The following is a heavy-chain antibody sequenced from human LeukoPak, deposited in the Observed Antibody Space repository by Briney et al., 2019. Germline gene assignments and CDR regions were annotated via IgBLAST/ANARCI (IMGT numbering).Heavy chain of an antibody. D-gene: IGHD1-26*01. CDR2: ISAYNGNT. CDR3: ARGGSRVVGWFDP. J-gene: IGHJ5*02. CDR1: GYTFTTYG. Sequence: GASVKVSCKASGYTFTTYGISWVRQAPRQGREWMGWISAYNGNTNYAQKVQGRVTMTTVSSTSTAYMELRSLRSDDAAVYYCARGGSRVVGWFDPWGQGTLVTVS. V-gene: IGHV1-18*01.